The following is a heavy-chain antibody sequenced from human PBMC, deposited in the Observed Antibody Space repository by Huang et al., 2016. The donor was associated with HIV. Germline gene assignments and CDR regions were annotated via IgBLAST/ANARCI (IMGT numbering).Heavy chain of an antibody. Sequence: EVQLWESGGTLVQPGGSLRLSCGAFGFTFSNYSMSWVRKGPGKGLEWVSVISGSSGTIYYADSVKGRFTISRDNVKKTVYLQMNSLRVEDAAVYYCAKDRGDGYSGYDYDYWGQGTLVTVSS. V-gene: IGHV3-23*01. J-gene: IGHJ4*02. CDR2: ISGSSGTI. D-gene: IGHD5-12*01. CDR1: GFTFSNYS. CDR3: AKDRGDGYSGYDYDY.